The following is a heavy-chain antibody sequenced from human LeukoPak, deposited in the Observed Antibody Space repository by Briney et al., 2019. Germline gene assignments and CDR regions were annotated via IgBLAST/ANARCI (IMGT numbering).Heavy chain of an antibody. J-gene: IGHJ6*02. Sequence: SETLSLTCTVSGGSISTYYWTWIRQPPGKGLEWIGSIYYSGSTYYNPSLKSRVTISVDTSKNQFSLKLSSVTAADTAVYYCARAAYSSSWADYYYGMDVWGQGTTVTVSS. V-gene: IGHV4-39*01. CDR1: GGSISTYY. D-gene: IGHD6-13*01. CDR3: ARAAYSSSWADYYYGMDV. CDR2: IYYSGST.